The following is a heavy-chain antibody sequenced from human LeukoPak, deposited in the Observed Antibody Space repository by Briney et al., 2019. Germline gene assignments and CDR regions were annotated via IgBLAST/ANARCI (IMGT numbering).Heavy chain of an antibody. V-gene: IGHV3-30*02. CDR1: GFTFSSYG. Sequence: GGSLRLSCAASGFTFSSYGIHWVRQAPGKGLEWVAFIRYDGSNKYYADSVKGRFTISRDNSKNTLYLQMNSLRAEDTAVYYCAKDRTATTGDFDYWGQGTLVTVSS. CDR3: AKDRTATTGDFDY. CDR2: IRYDGSNK. D-gene: IGHD1-1*01. J-gene: IGHJ4*02.